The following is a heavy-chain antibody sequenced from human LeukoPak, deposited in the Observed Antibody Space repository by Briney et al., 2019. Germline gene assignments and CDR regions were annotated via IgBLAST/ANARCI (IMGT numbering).Heavy chain of an antibody. J-gene: IGHJ4*02. CDR1: GGSISSSSYY. D-gene: IGHD4-23*01. V-gene: IGHV4-61*02. Sequence: PSETLSLTCTVSGGSISSSSYYWGWIRQPAGKGLEWIGRIYTSGSTNYNPSLKSRVTISVDTSKNQFSLKLSSVTAADTAVYYCARVPVTPPAPFDYWGQGTLVTVSS. CDR2: IYTSGST. CDR3: ARVPVTPPAPFDY.